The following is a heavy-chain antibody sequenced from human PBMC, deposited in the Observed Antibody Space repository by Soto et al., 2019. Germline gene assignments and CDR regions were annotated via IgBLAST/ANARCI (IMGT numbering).Heavy chain of an antibody. CDR1: GGSISSGGYS. D-gene: IGHD2-2*01. V-gene: IGHV4-30-2*01. CDR3: ARARYNIVVVPAADTGNWFDP. J-gene: IGHJ5*02. CDR2: IYHSGST. Sequence: SETLSLTCAVSGGSISSGGYSWSWIRQPPGKGLEWIGYIYHSGSTYYNPSLKSRVTISVDRSKNQFSLKLSSVTAADTAVYYCARARYNIVVVPAADTGNWFDPWGQGALVTVSS.